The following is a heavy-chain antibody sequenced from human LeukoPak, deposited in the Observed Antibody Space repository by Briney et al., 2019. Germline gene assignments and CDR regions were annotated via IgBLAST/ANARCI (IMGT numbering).Heavy chain of an antibody. J-gene: IGHJ4*02. Sequence: VASVKVSCKASGYTFTGYYMHWVRQAPGQGLEWMGWINPNTGGTNYAQKFQGRVTMTRDTTISKAYMELNRLTSDDTAVYFCASYPRYSSSPPFDYWGQGTLVTVSS. D-gene: IGHD6-19*01. V-gene: IGHV1-2*02. CDR3: ASYPRYSSSPPFDY. CDR2: INPNTGGT. CDR1: GYTFTGYY.